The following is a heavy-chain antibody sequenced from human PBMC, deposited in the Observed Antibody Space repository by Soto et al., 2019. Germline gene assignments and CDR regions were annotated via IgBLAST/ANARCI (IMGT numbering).Heavy chain of an antibody. CDR2: IDPSDSYT. CDR1: GYSFTSYW. Sequence: PGESLKISCKGSGYSFTSYWISRVRQMPGKGLEWMGRIDPSDSYTNYSPSFQGHVTISADKSISTAYLQWSSLKASDTAMYYCARLYYYDSSGYVGAFDIWGQGTMVTVSS. J-gene: IGHJ3*02. D-gene: IGHD3-22*01. CDR3: ARLYYYDSSGYVGAFDI. V-gene: IGHV5-10-1*01.